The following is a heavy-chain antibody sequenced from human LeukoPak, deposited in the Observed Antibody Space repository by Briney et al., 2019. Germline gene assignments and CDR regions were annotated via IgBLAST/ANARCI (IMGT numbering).Heavy chain of an antibody. Sequence: GGSLRLSCAASGFTFSSYSMNWVRQAPGKGLEWVSSISSSSSYIYYADSVKGRFTISRDNAKNSLYLQMNSLRAEDTAVYYCARASRIATTWFDPWGQGTLVTVSS. CDR2: ISSSSSYI. CDR1: GFTFSSYS. CDR3: ARASRIATTWFDP. J-gene: IGHJ5*02. V-gene: IGHV3-21*01. D-gene: IGHD1-14*01.